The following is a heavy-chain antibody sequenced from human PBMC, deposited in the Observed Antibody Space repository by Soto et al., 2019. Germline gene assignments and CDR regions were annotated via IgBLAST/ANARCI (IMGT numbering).Heavy chain of an antibody. CDR1: GFTFSSYG. V-gene: IGHV3-33*01. CDR2: IWYDGSNK. D-gene: IGHD6-13*01. CDR3: ARDLSLGAAGPEDYYYYYGMDV. J-gene: IGHJ6*02. Sequence: GGSLRLSCAASGFTFSSYGMHWVRQAPGKGLEWVAVIWYDGSNKYYADSVKGRFTISRDNSKNTLYLQMNSLRAEDTAVYYCARDLSLGAAGPEDYYYYYGMDVWGQGTTVTVSS.